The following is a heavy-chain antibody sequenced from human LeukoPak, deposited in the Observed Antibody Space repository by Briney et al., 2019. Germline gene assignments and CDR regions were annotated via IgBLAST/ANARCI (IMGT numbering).Heavy chain of an antibody. Sequence: SETLSLTCTVSGGSISSYYWSRIRQPPGKGLEWIGYIYYSGSTNYNPSLKSRVTISVDTSKNQFSLKLSSVTAADTAVYYCARLGGRFSSIDYWGQGTLVSVSS. J-gene: IGHJ4*02. CDR2: IYYSGST. V-gene: IGHV4-59*08. CDR1: GGSISSYY. D-gene: IGHD3-16*01. CDR3: ARLGGRFSSIDY.